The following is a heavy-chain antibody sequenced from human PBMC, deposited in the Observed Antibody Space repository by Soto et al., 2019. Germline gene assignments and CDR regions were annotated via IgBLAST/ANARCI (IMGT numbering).Heavy chain of an antibody. CDR3: AHRPGYYDGSAPYR. Sequence: QVTLKESGPTLVKPTQTLTLTCTFSGFSLTTDGMAVGCIRQPPGKALEWLALIYWNDDKRYSPSLRNRLTIPRDTSKNQVVLTRINMDPVDTATYYCAHRPGYYDGSAPYRWGQGTLVTVSS. V-gene: IGHV2-5*01. D-gene: IGHD3-22*01. J-gene: IGHJ5*02. CDR2: IYWNDDK. CDR1: GFSLTTDGMA.